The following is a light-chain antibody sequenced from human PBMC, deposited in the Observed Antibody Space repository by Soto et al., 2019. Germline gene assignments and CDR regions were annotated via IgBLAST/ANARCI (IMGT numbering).Light chain of an antibody. J-gene: IGKJ2*01. V-gene: IGKV1-5*03. Sequence: DIQMTQSPSTLPASVGDRVTITCRASQSIRSWLAWYQQKPGEAPQLLLYRASSLESGVPSRFSGSASGTEFTLTISSLQPDDFATYYRQQYDRNPYSFGQGTNLEIK. CDR1: QSIRSW. CDR2: RAS. CDR3: QQYDRNPYS.